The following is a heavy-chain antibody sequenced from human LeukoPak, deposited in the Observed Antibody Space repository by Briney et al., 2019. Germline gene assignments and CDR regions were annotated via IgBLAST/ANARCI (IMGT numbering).Heavy chain of an antibody. J-gene: IGHJ4*02. CDR3: AKSRGNYGDYVSFDY. V-gene: IGHV3-23*01. CDR1: GFTFSSYA. Sequence: GGSLRLSWAASGFTFSSYAMSWVRQARGKGLEWVSAISGSGGSTYYADSVKGRFTISRDNSKNTLYLQMNSLRAEDTAVYYCAKSRGNYGDYVSFDYWGQGTLVTVSS. CDR2: ISGSGGST. D-gene: IGHD4-17*01.